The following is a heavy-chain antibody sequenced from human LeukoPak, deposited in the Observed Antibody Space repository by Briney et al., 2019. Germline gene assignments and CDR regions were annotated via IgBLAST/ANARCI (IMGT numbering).Heavy chain of an antibody. CDR3: ATTYYDFWSGPNWFDP. V-gene: IGHV1-18*01. J-gene: IGHJ5*02. Sequence: ASVKVSCKASGYTFTSYGISWVRQAPGQGLEWMGWISAYNGNTNYAQKLQGRVTMTTDTSTSTAYKELRSLRSDDTAVYYCATTYYDFWSGPNWFDPWGQGTLVTVSS. D-gene: IGHD3-3*01. CDR1: GYTFTSYG. CDR2: ISAYNGNT.